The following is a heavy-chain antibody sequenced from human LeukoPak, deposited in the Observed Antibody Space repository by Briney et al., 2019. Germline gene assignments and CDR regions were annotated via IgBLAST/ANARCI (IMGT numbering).Heavy chain of an antibody. CDR2: IYYSGST. D-gene: IGHD3-9*01. CDR1: GGSFSGYY. V-gene: IGHV4-34*01. J-gene: IGHJ4*02. Sequence: SETLSLTCAVYGGSFSGYYWSWIRQPPGKGLEWIGSIYYSGSTYYNPSLKSRVTISVDTSKNQFSLKLSSVTAADTAVYYCARLYRDYDMLTGPVYYFDYWGQGTLVTVSS. CDR3: ARLYRDYDMLTGPVYYFDY.